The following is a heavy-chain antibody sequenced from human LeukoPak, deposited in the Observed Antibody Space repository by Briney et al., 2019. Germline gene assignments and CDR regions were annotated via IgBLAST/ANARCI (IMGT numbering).Heavy chain of an antibody. CDR1: GYTFTGYY. CDR3: AREAHYYYDSSGCPDY. Sequence: ASVKVSCKASGYTFTGYYMHWVRQAPGQGLEWMGWINPNSGGTNYAQKFQGRVTMTRDTSISTAYMELSRLRSDDTAVYYCAREAHYYYDSSGCPDYWGQGTLVTVSS. J-gene: IGHJ4*02. D-gene: IGHD3-22*01. CDR2: INPNSGGT. V-gene: IGHV1-2*02.